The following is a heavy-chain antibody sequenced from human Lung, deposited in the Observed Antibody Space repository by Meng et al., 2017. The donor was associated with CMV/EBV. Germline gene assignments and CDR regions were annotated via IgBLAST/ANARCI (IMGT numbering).Heavy chain of an antibody. CDR1: GNAFSTYT. D-gene: IGHD2/OR15-2a*01. Sequence: QVELGQSGSELKQPGASGKVACKASGNAFSTYTINWVRQAHGRGLEWMGWISTNTGTPTYTQGFTGRFVFSLDTSVSTAYLQISSLKAEDTAVYYCARGGNFDPWGQGTLVTVSS. CDR3: ARGGNFDP. CDR2: ISTNTGTP. J-gene: IGHJ5*02. V-gene: IGHV7-4-1*02.